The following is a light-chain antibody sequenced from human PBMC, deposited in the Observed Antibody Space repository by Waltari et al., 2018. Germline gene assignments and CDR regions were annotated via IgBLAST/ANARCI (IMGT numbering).Light chain of an antibody. CDR3: SSFTSTRTLV. Sequence: QSALTQPASVSGSPGQSITVTCTGTSSDVGGYNYVSWYQQHPGKAPKLMIYDVRNPFFCSKSGNTALLAISGLQAEDEADYYCSSFTSTRTLVFGGGTKLTVL. J-gene: IGLJ3*02. CDR1: SSDVGGYNY. V-gene: IGLV2-14*03. CDR2: DVR.